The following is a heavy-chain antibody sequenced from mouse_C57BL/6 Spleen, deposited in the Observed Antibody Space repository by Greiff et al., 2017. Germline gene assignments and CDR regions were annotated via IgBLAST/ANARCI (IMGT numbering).Heavy chain of an antibody. D-gene: IGHD1-1*01. J-gene: IGHJ1*03. CDR1: GYTFTSYW. CDR2: IDPSDSYT. Sequence: VQLQQPGAELVKPGASVKLSCKASGYTFTSYWMQWVKQRPGQGLEWIGEIDPSDSYTNYNQKFKGKATLTVDTSSSTAYMQLSSLTSESSAVYYGARRKLRIWYFDVWGTGTTVTVSS. V-gene: IGHV1-50*01. CDR3: ARRKLRIWYFDV.